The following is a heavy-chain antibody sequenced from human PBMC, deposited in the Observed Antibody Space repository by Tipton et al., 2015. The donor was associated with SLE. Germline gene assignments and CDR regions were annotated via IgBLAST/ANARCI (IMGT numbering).Heavy chain of an antibody. CDR3: ARVGGSYSFYYYYYMDV. V-gene: IGHV4-59*11. J-gene: IGHJ6*03. CDR1: GVSIRTHY. Sequence: TLSLTCSVSGVSIRTHYWSWIRQSPGKGLEGIGSNYYSGSTYYNPSLKRRGTISVDKSKNQFSLKLSSVTAADTAMYYCARVGGSYSFYYYYYMDVWGKGTTVTVSS. CDR2: NYYSGST. D-gene: IGHD1-26*01.